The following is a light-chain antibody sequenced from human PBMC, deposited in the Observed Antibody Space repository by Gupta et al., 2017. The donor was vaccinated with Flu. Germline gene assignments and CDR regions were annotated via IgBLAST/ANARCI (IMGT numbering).Light chain of an antibody. CDR1: ASVGNY. J-gene: IGKJ1*01. CDR3: LQSYITPRT. V-gene: IGKV1-39*01. Sequence: DIQMTQSPSYLSASVGDRVTIICRASASVGNYLSWYQLKSGNAPRLLIFNAATLQGGVPSRFSGSRSGTDFTLTISSLQPEDFATYFCLQSYITPRTFGPGTTVEVK. CDR2: NAA.